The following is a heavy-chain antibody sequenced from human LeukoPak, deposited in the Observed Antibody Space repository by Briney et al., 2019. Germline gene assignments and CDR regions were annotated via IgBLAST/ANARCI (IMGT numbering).Heavy chain of an antibody. D-gene: IGHD7-27*01. CDR3: ARDMAPGGGPGDYYGMDV. J-gene: IGHJ6*02. V-gene: IGHV3-30-3*01. CDR1: GFTLSRYA. CDR2: ISYGGSNK. Sequence: PGGSLRLSCAASGFTLSRYAINWVRQAPGKGLEWVAVISYGGSNKYYADSVKGRFTISRDNSKNTLWLQMNSLRSEDTAVYYCARDMAPGGGPGDYYGMDVWGQGTTVTVSS.